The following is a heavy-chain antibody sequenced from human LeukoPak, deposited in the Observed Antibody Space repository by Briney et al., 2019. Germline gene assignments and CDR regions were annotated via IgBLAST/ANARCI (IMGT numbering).Heavy chain of an antibody. CDR1: GYTFTSYD. J-gene: IGHJ4*02. Sequence: GESLKISXKASGYTFTSYDINWVRQATGQGLEWIGWMNPNSGNTGYAQKFQGRVTMTRNTSISTAYMELSSLRSEDTAVYYCARGRTRYSGYDYAYWGQGTLVTVSS. CDR2: MNPNSGNT. V-gene: IGHV1-8*01. D-gene: IGHD5-12*01. CDR3: ARGRTRYSGYDYAY.